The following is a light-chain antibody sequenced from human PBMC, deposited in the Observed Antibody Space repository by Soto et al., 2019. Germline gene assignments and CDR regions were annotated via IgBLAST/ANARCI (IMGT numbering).Light chain of an antibody. CDR2: GAS. CDR1: QSVGVN. Sequence: EIVMTHSPATLSVSPCERATLSYRASQSVGVNLAWYQHKPGQAPRLLIYGASTRATDIPARISGSGSGTGFTLTISSLQSEDFAVYYCQQYDKWRTFGQGTKVDI. CDR3: QQYDKWRT. J-gene: IGKJ1*01. V-gene: IGKV3-15*01.